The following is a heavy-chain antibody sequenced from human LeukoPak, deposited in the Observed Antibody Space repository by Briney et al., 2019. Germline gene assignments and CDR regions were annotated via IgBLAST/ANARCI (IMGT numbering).Heavy chain of an antibody. Sequence: GGSLRLSCAASGFTFSSYSMNWVRQAPGKGLEWVSSISSSSSYIYYADSVKGRFTISRDNSKNTLYLQMNSLRAEDTAVYYCARVVQRAAGKDFDYWGQGTLVTVSS. V-gene: IGHV3-21*01. CDR1: GFTFSSYS. J-gene: IGHJ4*02. D-gene: IGHD6-13*01. CDR2: ISSSSSYI. CDR3: ARVVQRAAGKDFDY.